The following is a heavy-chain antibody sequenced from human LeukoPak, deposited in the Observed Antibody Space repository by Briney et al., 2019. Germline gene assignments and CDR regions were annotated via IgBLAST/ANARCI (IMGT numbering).Heavy chain of an antibody. CDR2: ISSSSSYI. J-gene: IGHJ4*02. Sequence: GGSLSLSCGASGFTFSSYDMNWVRQAPGKGLEWVSSISSSSSYIYYADSVKGRFTISRDNAKNSLYLQMNSLRAEDTAVYYCAREPGGYSRSSKFDYWGQGTLVTVSS. CDR1: GFTFSSYD. D-gene: IGHD6-6*01. V-gene: IGHV3-21*01. CDR3: AREPGGYSRSSKFDY.